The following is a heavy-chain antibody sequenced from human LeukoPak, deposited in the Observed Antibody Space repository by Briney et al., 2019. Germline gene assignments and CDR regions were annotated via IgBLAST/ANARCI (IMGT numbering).Heavy chain of an antibody. CDR2: INSDSGRT. Sequence: GGSLRLSCAASGFTFSTYWMHWVRQAPGKGLVWVSQINSDSGRTRYADSVKGRLTISRDNAKNTVYLQINSLRAEDTAMYYCARGRNGFFDYWGHGTLVTVSS. CDR1: GFTFSTYW. CDR3: ARGRNGFFDY. J-gene: IGHJ4*01. V-gene: IGHV3-74*01. D-gene: IGHD5-24*01.